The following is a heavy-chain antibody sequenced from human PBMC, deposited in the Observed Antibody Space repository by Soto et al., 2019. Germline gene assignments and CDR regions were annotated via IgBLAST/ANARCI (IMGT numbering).Heavy chain of an antibody. Sequence: ASVKVSCKISGGTFSPYGVSWVRQAPGKGLEWMGMIIPIFDTTNYAQKFQGRVTITADTSTSTAYMELSSLRSEDTAVYYCAREGRLTGKDGFEYWGEGTLVTVSS. CDR3: AREGRLTGKDGFEY. CDR2: IIPIFDTT. D-gene: IGHD1-20*01. CDR1: GGTFSPYG. J-gene: IGHJ4*02. V-gene: IGHV1-69*06.